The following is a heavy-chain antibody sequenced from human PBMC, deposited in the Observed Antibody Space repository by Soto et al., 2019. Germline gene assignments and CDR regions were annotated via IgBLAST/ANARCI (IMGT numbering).Heavy chain of an antibody. D-gene: IGHD2-15*01. Sequence: QVQLQESGPGLVKPSQTLSLTCTVSGGSISSGNYYWSWIRQPPGKGLEWIGFISYSGSTYYSTSLQSRVTISVDTSKSQFSLTLSFVTAADTAVYYCATMGTPATGLYFFDYWGQGSLVTVSS. CDR2: ISYSGST. V-gene: IGHV4-30-4*01. J-gene: IGHJ4*02. CDR3: ATMGTPATGLYFFDY. CDR1: GGSISSGNYY.